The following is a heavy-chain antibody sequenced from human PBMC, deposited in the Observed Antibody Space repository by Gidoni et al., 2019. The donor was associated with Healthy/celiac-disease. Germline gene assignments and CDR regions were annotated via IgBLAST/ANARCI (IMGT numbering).Heavy chain of an antibody. V-gene: IGHV3-9*01. CDR3: AKHNYGDYAFDI. CDR1: GFTFDDYA. D-gene: IGHD4-17*01. CDR2: SSWNSGYI. J-gene: IGHJ3*02. Sequence: EVQLVESGGGLVQPGRSLRLSCAASGFTFDDYAMYWVRQAPGKGMEWVAGSSWNSGYIGYADSVKGRFTSSRYNAKNSLYLQMNSLRAEDTDLYYCAKHNYGDYAFDIWGQGTMVTVSS.